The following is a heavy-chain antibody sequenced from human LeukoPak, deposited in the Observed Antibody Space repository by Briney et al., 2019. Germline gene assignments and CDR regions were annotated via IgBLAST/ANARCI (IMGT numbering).Heavy chain of an antibody. CDR2: ISGGGGST. CDR1: GFTFSSYA. J-gene: IGHJ4*02. V-gene: IGHV3-23*01. Sequence: GGSLRLSCAASGFTFSSYAMSWVRQAPGKGLEWVSAISGGGGSTYYADSVKGRFTISRDNSKNTLYLKMNSLRAEDTAVYYCAKVTFSSSWYPFDYWGQGTLVTVSS. D-gene: IGHD6-13*01. CDR3: AKVTFSSSWYPFDY.